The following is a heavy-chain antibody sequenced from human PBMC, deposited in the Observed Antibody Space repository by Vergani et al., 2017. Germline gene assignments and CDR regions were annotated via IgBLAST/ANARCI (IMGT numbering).Heavy chain of an antibody. J-gene: IGHJ4*02. Sequence: EMQILESGGGLVQPGGSLRLSCAASGFTFSSYAMTWVRQAPGKGLEWVSAISGSGGSTYYADSVKGRFTISRDKSKNTLYLQMNSLRAEDTAVYYCAKVLLVGAPLGXFDYWGQGTLVTVSS. CDR1: GFTFSSYA. V-gene: IGHV3-23*01. CDR3: AKVLLVGAPLGXFDY. CDR2: ISGSGGST. D-gene: IGHD1-26*01.